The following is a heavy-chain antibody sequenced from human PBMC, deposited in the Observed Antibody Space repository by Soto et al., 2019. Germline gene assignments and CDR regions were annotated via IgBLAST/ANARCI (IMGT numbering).Heavy chain of an antibody. CDR3: ASRDPGTSVDY. J-gene: IGHJ4*02. V-gene: IGHV4-4*02. Sequence: SETLSLTCAVSCGSFTSNNWWTWVRQPLGQGLEWIGEIYRTGSTNYNPSLKSRVTISLDKSENQFSLKVTSLTAADTAVYYCASRDPGTSVDYWGQGTLVTVSS. CDR1: CGSFTSNNW. D-gene: IGHD1-7*01. CDR2: IYRTGST.